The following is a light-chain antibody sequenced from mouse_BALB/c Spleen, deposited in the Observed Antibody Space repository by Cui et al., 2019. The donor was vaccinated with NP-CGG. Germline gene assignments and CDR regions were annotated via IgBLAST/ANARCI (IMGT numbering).Light chain of an antibody. V-gene: IGLV1*01. J-gene: IGLJ1*01. Sequence: VLSHESALTTPPGETVTLTCRSSTGAITTSNYANWVQEKPDHLFTGLIGGTNNRIPGVPARFSGSLIGDKAALTITGAQTEDEAIYFCALWYSNHWVFGGGTKLTVL. CDR2: GTN. CDR3: ALWYSNHWV. CDR1: TGAITTSNY.